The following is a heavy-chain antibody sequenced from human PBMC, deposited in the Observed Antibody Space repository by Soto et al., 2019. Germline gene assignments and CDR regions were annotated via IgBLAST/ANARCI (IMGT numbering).Heavy chain of an antibody. CDR2: ISSDGTDV. D-gene: IGHD6-19*01. CDR3: ARDQTVPGQSTIDS. CDR1: GFTLSSYW. J-gene: IGHJ4*02. V-gene: IGHV3-74*01. Sequence: EVQLVESGGGLVQPGGSLRLSCAASGFTLSSYWMHWVRQAPGRELMWVSRISSDGTDVLHADSVKGRFTISRDNAWNTVYLQMNSLRAEDTAVYFCARDQTVPGQSTIDSWGQGTLVAVSS.